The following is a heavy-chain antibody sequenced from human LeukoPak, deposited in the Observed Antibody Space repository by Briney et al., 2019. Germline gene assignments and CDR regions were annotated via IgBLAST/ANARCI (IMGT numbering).Heavy chain of an antibody. D-gene: IGHD3-22*01. CDR2: INPNSDGT. CDR1: GYTFTGYY. V-gene: IGHV1-2*02. Sequence: ASVKVPYKASGYTFTGYYMHWVRQAPGQGLEWMGWINPNSDGTDYAQKFQGRVTMTRDTSISTAYMEVSRLRSDDTAVYYCARDYYDSSGYSRFDPWGQGTLVTVSS. J-gene: IGHJ5*02. CDR3: ARDYYDSSGYSRFDP.